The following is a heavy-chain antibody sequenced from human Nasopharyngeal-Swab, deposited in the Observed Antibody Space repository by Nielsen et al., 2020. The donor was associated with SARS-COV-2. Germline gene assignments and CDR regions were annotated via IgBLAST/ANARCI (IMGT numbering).Heavy chain of an antibody. CDR1: GGSIMSSSYY. V-gene: IGHV4-39*01. Sequence: SETLSLTCTVSGGSIMSSSYYWGWIRQPPGKGLEWIGVIYYTGSGHYSPSLKSRVTISVDTSRNQFFLRVASVTAEDTAVYYCARQTGMDVWGQGTSVTVSS. J-gene: IGHJ6*02. CDR2: IYYTGSG. CDR3: ARQTGMDV.